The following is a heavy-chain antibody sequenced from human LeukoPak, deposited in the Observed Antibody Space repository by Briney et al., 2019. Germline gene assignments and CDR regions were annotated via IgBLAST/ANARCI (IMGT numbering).Heavy chain of an antibody. D-gene: IGHD3-10*01. V-gene: IGHV3-30-3*01. CDR1: GFDFQNHV. Sequence: PGRSLRLSCAASGFDFQNHVIHWVRQVPGKGLEWVAVISHHVNVKFYADSVKGRLTISRDNSAKTVYLQMNSLRPDDAAVYYCVREGYYESGSSPTFYFDFWGQGTVVTVSS. CDR2: ISHHVNVK. CDR3: VREGYYESGSSPTFYFDF. J-gene: IGHJ4*02.